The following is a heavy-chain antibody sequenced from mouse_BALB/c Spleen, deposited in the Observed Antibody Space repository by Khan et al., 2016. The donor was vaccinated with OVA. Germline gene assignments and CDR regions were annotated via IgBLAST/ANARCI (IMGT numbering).Heavy chain of an antibody. D-gene: IGHD2-10*01. V-gene: IGHV2-6-1*01. CDR3: ARQPYYHYNIMDY. CDR1: GFSLTNYG. J-gene: IGHJ4*01. Sequence: VKLEESGPGLVAPSQSLSITCTISGFSLTNYGVHWVRQPPGKGLEWLVVIWNDGSSTYNSALKSRLTISKDNSKSQVFLKMNSLKTDDTAMYFCARQPYYHYNIMDYWGQGTSVTVSS. CDR2: IWNDGSS.